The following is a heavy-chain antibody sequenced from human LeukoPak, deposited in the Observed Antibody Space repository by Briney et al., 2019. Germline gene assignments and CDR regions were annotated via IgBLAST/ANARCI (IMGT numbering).Heavy chain of an antibody. CDR3: ARGSELPAFDY. V-gene: IGHV4-39*07. D-gene: IGHD2-2*01. CDR1: GGSISSSSYY. J-gene: IGHJ4*02. CDR2: IYYSGGT. Sequence: PSETLSLTCTVSGGSISSSSYYWGWIRQPPGKRLEWIGSIYYSGGTYYNPSLKSRVTISVDTSKNQFSLKLSSVTAADTAVYYCARGSELPAFDYWGQGTLVTVSS.